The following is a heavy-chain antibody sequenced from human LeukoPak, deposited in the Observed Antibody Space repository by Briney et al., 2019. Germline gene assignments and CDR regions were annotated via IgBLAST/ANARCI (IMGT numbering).Heavy chain of an antibody. CDR1: GFIFSNSW. V-gene: IGHV3-7*01. D-gene: IGHD1-26*01. CDR3: ARPSLNTGSYFDY. Sequence: GGSLRLSCAASGFIFSNSWINWVRQAPGKGLEWVANIKQDGSEIYYVDSVRGRFTISRDNAKNSLYLQMNSLRAEDTAVYYCARPSLNTGSYFDYWGQGILVSVSS. J-gene: IGHJ4*02. CDR2: IKQDGSEI.